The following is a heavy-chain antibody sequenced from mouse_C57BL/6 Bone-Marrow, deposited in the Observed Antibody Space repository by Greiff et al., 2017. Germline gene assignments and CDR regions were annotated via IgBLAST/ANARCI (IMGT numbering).Heavy chain of an antibody. J-gene: IGHJ3*01. CDR1: GYAFSSYW. CDR3: ARSGDGYYGWFAY. D-gene: IGHD2-3*01. Sequence: QVQLQQSGAELVKPGASVKISCKASGYAFSSYWMTWVKQRPGKGLEWIGQIYPGGGDTNYNGKFKGKATLTADKSSSTAYMQLSSLTSEDSAVYFCARSGDGYYGWFAYWGQGTLVTVSA. CDR2: IYPGGGDT. V-gene: IGHV1-80*01.